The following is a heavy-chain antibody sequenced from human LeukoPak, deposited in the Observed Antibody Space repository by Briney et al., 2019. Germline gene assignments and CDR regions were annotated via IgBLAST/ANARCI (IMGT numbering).Heavy chain of an antibody. D-gene: IGHD6-13*01. CDR3: AITGESSNWALYFDY. V-gene: IGHV3-53*01. CDR2: IYNDGST. J-gene: IGHJ4*02. CDR1: GFTVSSNY. Sequence: GGSLRLSCAVSGFTVSSNYMSWVRQAPGKGLEWVSVIYNDGSTFYADSVKGRFTISRDNSKNTLYLQMNSLRDEDTAVYYCAITGESSNWALYFDYWGQGTLVTVSS.